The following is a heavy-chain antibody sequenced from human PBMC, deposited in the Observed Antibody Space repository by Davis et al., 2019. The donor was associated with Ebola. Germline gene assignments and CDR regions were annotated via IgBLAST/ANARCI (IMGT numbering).Heavy chain of an antibody. CDR1: GFTFDDYA. J-gene: IGHJ4*02. D-gene: IGHD2-15*01. V-gene: IGHV3-9*01. CDR3: HPRGRGY. CDR2: ISWNSGSI. Sequence: SLKISCAASGFTFDDYAMHWVRQAPGKGLEWVSGISWNSGSIGYADSVKGRFTISRDNAKNSLYLQMNSLRAEDTAVYYCHPRGRGYWGQGTLVTVSS.